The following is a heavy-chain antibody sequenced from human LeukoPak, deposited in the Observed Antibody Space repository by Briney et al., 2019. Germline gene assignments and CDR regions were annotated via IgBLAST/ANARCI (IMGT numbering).Heavy chain of an antibody. Sequence: SETLSLTCTVSGGSISSSSYYWGWIRQPPGKGLEWIGEINHSGSTNYNPSLKSRVTISVDTSKNQFSLKLSSVTAADTAVYYCARGHPKLIFPSGYSYGYGPYYFDYWGQGTLVTVSS. CDR3: ARGHPKLIFPSGYSYGYGPYYFDY. D-gene: IGHD5-18*01. V-gene: IGHV4-39*07. CDR1: GGSISSSSYY. J-gene: IGHJ4*02. CDR2: INHSGST.